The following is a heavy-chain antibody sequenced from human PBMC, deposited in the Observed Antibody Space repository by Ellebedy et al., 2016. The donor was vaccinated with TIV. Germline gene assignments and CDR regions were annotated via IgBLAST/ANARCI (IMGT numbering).Heavy chain of an antibody. CDR1: GGSISSGSYY. CDR3: ARGHNWFDL. J-gene: IGHJ5*02. Sequence: SETLSLTXTVSGGSISSGSYYWSWVRQPAGKGLEWIGRISSGGTSYNHSLRSRVTMSVDTSKNQFSLRLTSVMAADAAVYYCARGHNWFDLWGQGTLVIVSS. CDR2: ISSGGT. V-gene: IGHV4-61*02.